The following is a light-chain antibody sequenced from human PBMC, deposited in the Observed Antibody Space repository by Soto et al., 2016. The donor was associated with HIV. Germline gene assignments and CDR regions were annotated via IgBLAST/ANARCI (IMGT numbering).Light chain of an antibody. J-gene: IGKJ2*01. CDR2: AAS. Sequence: IQMTQSPSTLSASVGDRVTITCRASQSINSWLAWYQQKAGKAPKLLIYAASILLSGVPSRFSGSGSGTDFTLTISSLQPEDFATYYCLQDYNYPLTFGQGTKLEIK. CDR3: LQDYNYPLT. V-gene: IGKV1-6*01. CDR1: QSINSW.